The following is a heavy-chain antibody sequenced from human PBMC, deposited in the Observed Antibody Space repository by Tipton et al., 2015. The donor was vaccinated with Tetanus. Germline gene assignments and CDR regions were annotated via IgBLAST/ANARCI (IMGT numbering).Heavy chain of an antibody. CDR3: AKDNGPHYYYYGMDV. Sequence: SLRLSCAASGFTFDDYAMHWVRQAPGKGLEWVSGISWNSGSIGYADSVKGRFTISRDDAKNSLYLQMNSLRAGDTALYYCAKDNGPHYYYYGMDVWGQGTTVTVSS. CDR2: ISWNSGSI. CDR1: GFTFDDYA. J-gene: IGHJ6*02. V-gene: IGHV3-9*01.